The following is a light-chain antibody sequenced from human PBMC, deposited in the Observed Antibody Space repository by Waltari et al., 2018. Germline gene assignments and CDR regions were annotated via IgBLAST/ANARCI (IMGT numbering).Light chain of an antibody. V-gene: IGKV3-20*01. Sequence: EIVLTQSPGTLSLSPGERATLSCRASQSVSNNYLAWYQQKPGQAPRLLSYAASSRVTGIPDRFSGSGSGTDFTLTISRLEPEDFAVYYCQQYGSSPLYTFGQGTKLEIK. J-gene: IGKJ2*01. CDR3: QQYGSSPLYT. CDR1: QSVSNNY. CDR2: AAS.